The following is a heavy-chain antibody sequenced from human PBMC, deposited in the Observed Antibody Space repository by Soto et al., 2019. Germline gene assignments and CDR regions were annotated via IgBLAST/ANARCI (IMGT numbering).Heavy chain of an antibody. J-gene: IGHJ4*02. V-gene: IGHV1-8*01. Sequence: QVQLVQSGAEVKKPGASVKVSCKASGYTFTSYDITWVRQATGQGLEWMGWMNPSSGNTGYAQKFQGRVTMTRNTSISTAYMELRSLGSEDTAVYYWASACREYCIGENCHSSSDYGAQGTLVPSPQ. CDR1: GYTFTSYD. CDR3: ASACREYCIGENCHSSSDY. D-gene: IGHD2-15*01. CDR2: MNPSSGNT.